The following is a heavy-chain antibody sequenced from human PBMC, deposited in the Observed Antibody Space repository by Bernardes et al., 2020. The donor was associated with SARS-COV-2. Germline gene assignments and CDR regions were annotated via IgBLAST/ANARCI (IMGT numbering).Heavy chain of an antibody. V-gene: IGHV4-34*01. CDR3: ARDELVVVMNPGGSEYTCFDP. J-gene: IGHJ5*02. Sequence: WETLSLTCGVYGGSLSGPHWSWIRQTPGKGLEWIGEINSGGSANYNPSLKSRVTISVATSKNQFSLKLNSVTAADTAVYYCARDELVVVMNPGGSEYTCFDPWGQGTLVTVSS. D-gene: IGHD3-22*01. CDR2: INSGGSA. CDR1: GGSLSGPH.